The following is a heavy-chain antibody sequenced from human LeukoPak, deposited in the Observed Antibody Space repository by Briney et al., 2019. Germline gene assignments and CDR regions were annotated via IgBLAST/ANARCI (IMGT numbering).Heavy chain of an antibody. CDR2: IYPGDSDT. Sequence: GESLKISCKGSGYSFTSYWIGWVRQMPGKGLEWMGIIYPGDSDTRYSPSFQGQVTISADKSISTAYLQWSSLKASDTAMYYCARQLEIYDLWSGEGYYFDYWGQGTLVTVSS. CDR3: ARQLEIYDLWSGEGYYFDY. J-gene: IGHJ4*02. V-gene: IGHV5-51*01. D-gene: IGHD3-3*01. CDR1: GYSFTSYW.